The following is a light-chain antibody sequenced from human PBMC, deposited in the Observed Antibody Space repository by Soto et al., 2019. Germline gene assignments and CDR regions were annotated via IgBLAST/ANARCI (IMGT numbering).Light chain of an antibody. Sequence: QSVLTQPASVSGSAGQSSSISCTGTNSDIGRYNFVSWYQQRPGQAPQLLIFDVSNRPSGISDRFSGSKSGTTASLTISGLQAEDEADYYCNSYTSTSPPYVFGTGTKVTVL. CDR1: NSDIGRYNF. J-gene: IGLJ1*01. CDR2: DVS. CDR3: NSYTSTSPPYV. V-gene: IGLV2-14*01.